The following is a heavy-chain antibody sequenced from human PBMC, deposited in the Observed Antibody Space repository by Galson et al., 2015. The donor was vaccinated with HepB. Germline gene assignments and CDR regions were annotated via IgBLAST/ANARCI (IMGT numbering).Heavy chain of an antibody. Sequence: SVKVSCKASGGTFSSYAISWVRQAPGQGLEWMGRIIPTLGIANYAQKFQGRVTITADKSTSTAYMELSSLRSEDTAVYYCARDTGSGYYYDGDYWGQGTLVTVSS. V-gene: IGHV1-69*04. CDR3: ARDTGSGYYYDGDY. J-gene: IGHJ4*02. D-gene: IGHD3-22*01. CDR2: IIPTLGIA. CDR1: GGTFSSYA.